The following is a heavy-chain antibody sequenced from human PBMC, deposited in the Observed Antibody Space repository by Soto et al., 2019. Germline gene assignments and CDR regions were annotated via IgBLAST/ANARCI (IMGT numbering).Heavy chain of an antibody. V-gene: IGHV4-39*01. Sequence: SETLSLTCTVSGGSISSSSYYWGWIRQPPGKGLEWIGSIYYSGSTYYNPSLKSRVTISVDTSKNQFSLKLGSVTAADTAVYYCARSGYSYGLNWFDPWGQGTLVTVSS. CDR3: ARSGYSYGLNWFDP. J-gene: IGHJ5*02. CDR1: GGSISSSSYY. D-gene: IGHD5-18*01. CDR2: IYYSGST.